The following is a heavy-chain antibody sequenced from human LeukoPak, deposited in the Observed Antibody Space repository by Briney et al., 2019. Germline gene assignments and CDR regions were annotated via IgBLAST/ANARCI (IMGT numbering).Heavy chain of an antibody. D-gene: IGHD5-18*01. CDR3: AKGDTAMVLINWFAP. CDR2: ISYGGSNK. CDR1: GFTFSSYG. V-gene: IGHV3-30*18. Sequence: GGSLRLSCAASGFTFSSYGMHWVRQAPGKGLEWVSVISYGGSNKYYADSVKGRFTISRDNSKTTLYLQIISLRAEDASVYYCAKGDTAMVLINWFAPWGQGTLVTVSS. J-gene: IGHJ5*02.